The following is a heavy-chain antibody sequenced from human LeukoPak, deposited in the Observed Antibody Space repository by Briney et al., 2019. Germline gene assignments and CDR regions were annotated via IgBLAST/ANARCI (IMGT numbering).Heavy chain of an antibody. CDR1: GYTFTGYY. CDR3: ARDRRYYYGSGSPRQGGYFDY. Sequence: GASVKVSCKASGYTFTGYYMRWVRQAPGQGLEWMGWINPNSGGTNYAQKFQGRVTMTRDTSISTAYMELSRLRSDDTAVYYCARDRRYYYGSGSPRQGGYFDYWGQGTLVTVSS. D-gene: IGHD3-10*01. V-gene: IGHV1-2*02. CDR2: INPNSGGT. J-gene: IGHJ4*02.